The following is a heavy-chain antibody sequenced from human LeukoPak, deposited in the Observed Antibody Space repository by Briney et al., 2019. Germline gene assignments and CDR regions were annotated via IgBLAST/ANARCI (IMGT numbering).Heavy chain of an antibody. V-gene: IGHV4-38-2*02. D-gene: IGHD3-22*01. CDR1: GYSISSGYY. J-gene: IGHJ2*01. CDR3: ARSTYYYDSSGYYSYWYFDL. CDR2: IYHSGST. Sequence: SETLSLTCTVSGYSISSGYYWGWIRQPPGKRLEWIGSIYHSGSTYYNPPLKSRVTISVDTSKNQFSLKLSSVTAADTTVYYCARSTYYYDSSGYYSYWYFDLWGRGTLVTVSS.